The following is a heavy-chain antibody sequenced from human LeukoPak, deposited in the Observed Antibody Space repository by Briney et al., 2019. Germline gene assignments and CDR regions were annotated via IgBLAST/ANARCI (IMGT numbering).Heavy chain of an antibody. Sequence: KISCKGSGGTFSSYAISWVRQAPGQGLEWMGRIIPIFGIANYAQKFQGRVTITADKSTSTAYMELSSLRSEDTAVYYCASGWDSGSYYEGFDYWGQGTLVTVSS. V-gene: IGHV1-69*04. CDR2: IIPIFGIA. CDR3: ASGWDSGSYYEGFDY. CDR1: GGTFSSYA. J-gene: IGHJ4*02. D-gene: IGHD1-26*01.